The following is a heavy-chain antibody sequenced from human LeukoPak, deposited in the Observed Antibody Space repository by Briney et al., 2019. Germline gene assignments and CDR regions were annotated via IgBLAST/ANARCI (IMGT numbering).Heavy chain of an antibody. V-gene: IGHV3-30*04. CDR2: ISYDGSNK. Sequence: PGGSLRLSCAASGFTFSSYAMHWVRQAPGKGPEWVAVISYDGSNKYYADSVKGRFTISRDNSKNTLYLQMNSLRAEDTAVYYCARDGTGLDYWGQGTLVTVSS. J-gene: IGHJ4*02. CDR3: ARDGTGLDY. D-gene: IGHD6-13*01. CDR1: GFTFSSYA.